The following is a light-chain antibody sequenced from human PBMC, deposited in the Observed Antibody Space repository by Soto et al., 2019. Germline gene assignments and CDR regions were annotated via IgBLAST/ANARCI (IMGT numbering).Light chain of an antibody. Sequence: MTQSPSTLSASVGERVTINCLASQIIIDTLAWYQQKPGQAPRLLIYSASARATGFPARFSGSGSGTDFTLTISSLQSEDFAVYYCQQYNNWPWTFGQGTKVDIK. CDR2: SAS. V-gene: IGKV3-15*01. CDR1: QIIIDT. CDR3: QQYNNWPWT. J-gene: IGKJ1*01.